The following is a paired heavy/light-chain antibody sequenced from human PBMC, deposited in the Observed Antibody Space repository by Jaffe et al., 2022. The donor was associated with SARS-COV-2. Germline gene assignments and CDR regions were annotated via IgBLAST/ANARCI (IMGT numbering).Light chain of an antibody. CDR3: MQALQAPLS. CDR2: LAS. V-gene: IGKV2-28*01. Sequence: DIVLTQSPLSLPVTPGEPASISCRSSQSLLHSNGYNYLDWYLQRPGQSPQLLIYLASNRASGVPDRFSGSGSGTDFTLQISRVEAEDVGVYYCMQALQAPLSFGGGSKVEIK. J-gene: IGKJ4*01. CDR1: QSLLHSNGYNY.
Heavy chain of an antibody. D-gene: IGHD3-9*01. CDR3: ARGVRYIDWLQPYYYFNMDV. CDR2: FNPGNGNT. J-gene: IGHJ6*03. Sequence: QVQFVQSGAEVKKPGASVKVSCEASGYTFTTYPVHWVRQAPGQSLEWMGWFNPGNGNTRYSRKLQGRVTFTRDTSATTAYMELSSLSSEDTAVYYCARGVRYIDWLQPYYYFNMDVWGKGTAVTVSS. V-gene: IGHV1-3*01. CDR1: GYTFTTYP.